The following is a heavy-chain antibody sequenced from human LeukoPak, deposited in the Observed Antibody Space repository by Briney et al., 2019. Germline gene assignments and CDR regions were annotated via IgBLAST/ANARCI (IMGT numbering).Heavy chain of an antibody. Sequence: QPGGSLRLSCAASGFTSSSYWMSWVRQAPGKGLEWVAYIKQDGSEKYYVDSVKGRFTISRDNAKNTLYLQMNSLRAEDTAVYYCATPIVGATTLKVAFDIWGQGTMVTVSS. CDR1: GFTSSSYW. D-gene: IGHD1-26*01. V-gene: IGHV3-7*01. J-gene: IGHJ3*02. CDR2: IKQDGSEK. CDR3: ATPIVGATTLKVAFDI.